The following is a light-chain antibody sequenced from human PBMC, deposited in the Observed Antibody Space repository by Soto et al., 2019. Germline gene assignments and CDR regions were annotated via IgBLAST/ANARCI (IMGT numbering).Light chain of an antibody. CDR1: QGLLVRSNNKNY. V-gene: IGKV4-1*01. Sequence: DIVMTQSPDSLAVSLGERATINCRSSQGLLVRSNNKNYLAWYQQKPGQPPKLLIYWASTRQSGVPDRFSGSGSGTDFTLTISSLQAEDVAVYYCQQYYSTVYTFGQGTKLEIK. CDR3: QQYYSTVYT. J-gene: IGKJ2*01. CDR2: WAS.